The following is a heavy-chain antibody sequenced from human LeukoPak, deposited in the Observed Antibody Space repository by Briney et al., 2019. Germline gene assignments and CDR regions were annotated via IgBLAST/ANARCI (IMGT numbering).Heavy chain of an antibody. J-gene: IGHJ4*02. CDR1: GFTFSSYG. Sequence: GTSLRLSCAASGFTFSSYGMHWVRQAPGKGLEWVSVILYDGNDKYYADSVKGRFTISRDNARNSLYLQMNSLRAEDTAVFYCARGAEGVAATDSNFDYWGQGTLVTVSS. CDR3: ARGAEGVAATDSNFDY. CDR2: ILYDGNDK. D-gene: IGHD6-13*01. V-gene: IGHV3-30*03.